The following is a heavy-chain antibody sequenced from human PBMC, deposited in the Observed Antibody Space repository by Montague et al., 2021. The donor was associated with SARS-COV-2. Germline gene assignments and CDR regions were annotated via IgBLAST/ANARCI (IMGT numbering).Heavy chain of an antibody. Sequence: SLRLSCAASGFTFNSYAMHWVRQAPGKGLEWVAIISYDGSNKYYADSVKGRFTISRDNSKNTLYLQMNSLRAEDTAVYYCARDRDDYIWGSYENFDYWGQGTLVTVSS. J-gene: IGHJ4*02. V-gene: IGHV3-30*04. D-gene: IGHD3-16*01. CDR3: ARDRDDYIWGSYENFDY. CDR1: GFTFNSYA. CDR2: ISYDGSNK.